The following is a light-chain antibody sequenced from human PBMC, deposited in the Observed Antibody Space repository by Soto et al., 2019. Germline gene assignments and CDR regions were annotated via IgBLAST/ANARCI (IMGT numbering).Light chain of an antibody. CDR3: QQYNSYPWT. CDR1: QSISSW. CDR2: KAS. J-gene: IGKJ1*01. V-gene: IGKV1-5*03. Sequence: DIQMTQSPSTLSASVGDRVTITFRASQSISSWLAWYQQKPGKAPKLLIYKASSLESGVSSRLSGSGYGTAFTLTISSLLPDDFATYYCQQYNSYPWTFGQGTKVEIK.